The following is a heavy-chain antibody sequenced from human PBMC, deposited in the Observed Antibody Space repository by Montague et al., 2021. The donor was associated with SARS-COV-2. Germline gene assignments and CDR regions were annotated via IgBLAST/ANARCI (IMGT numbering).Heavy chain of an antibody. CDR1: GGSISSFY. Sequence: SETLSLTCTVSGGSISSFYWNWIRQPAGKGLEWIGRIYASGSTNYNPSLKSRVTMSVDTSKNQFPLKLNSVTAADTAVYYCGRGVVAATPVVDYWGRGTMVTVSS. J-gene: IGHJ4*02. D-gene: IGHD2-15*01. CDR3: GRGVVAATPVVDY. CDR2: IYASGST. V-gene: IGHV4-4*07.